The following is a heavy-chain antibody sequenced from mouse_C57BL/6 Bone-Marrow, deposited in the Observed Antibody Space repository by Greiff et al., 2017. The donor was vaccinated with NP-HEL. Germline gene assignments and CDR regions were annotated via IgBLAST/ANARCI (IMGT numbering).Heavy chain of an antibody. Sequence: EVQLVESEGGLVQPGSSMKLSCTASGFTFSDYYMAWVRQVPEKGLEWVANINYDGSSTYYLDSLKSRFIISRDNAKNILYLQMISLKSEDTATYYCARDRRDGYWDYWGQGTTLTVSS. CDR2: INYDGSST. V-gene: IGHV5-16*01. CDR3: ARDRRDGYWDY. J-gene: IGHJ2*01. D-gene: IGHD2-3*01. CDR1: GFTFSDYY.